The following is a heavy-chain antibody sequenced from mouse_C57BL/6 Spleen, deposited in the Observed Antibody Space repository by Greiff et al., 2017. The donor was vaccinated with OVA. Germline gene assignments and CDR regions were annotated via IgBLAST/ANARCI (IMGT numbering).Heavy chain of an antibody. CDR3: ARRGLRGAWFAY. Sequence: VQLQQPGAELVRPGSSVKLSCKASGFTFTSYWMDWVKQRPGQGLEWIGNIYPSDSETHYNQKFKDKATLTVDKSSSTAYMQLSGLTSEDSAVYYCARRGLRGAWFAYWGQGTLVTVSA. V-gene: IGHV1-61*01. CDR1: GFTFTSYW. J-gene: IGHJ3*01. D-gene: IGHD2-2*01. CDR2: IYPSDSET.